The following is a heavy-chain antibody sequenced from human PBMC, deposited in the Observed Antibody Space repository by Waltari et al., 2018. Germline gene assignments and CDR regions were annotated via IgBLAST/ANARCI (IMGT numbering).Heavy chain of an antibody. CDR1: GYSISSGYY. Sequence: QVQLQESGPGLVKPSETLSLTCAVSGYSISSGYYWGWIRQPPGKGLEWIGSIYHSGSTYYNPSLKSRVTISVDTSKNQFSLKLSSVTAADTAVYYCARGLITMVRSGNWFDPWGQGTLVTVSS. V-gene: IGHV4-38-2*01. D-gene: IGHD3-10*01. CDR2: IYHSGST. J-gene: IGHJ5*02. CDR3: ARGLITMVRSGNWFDP.